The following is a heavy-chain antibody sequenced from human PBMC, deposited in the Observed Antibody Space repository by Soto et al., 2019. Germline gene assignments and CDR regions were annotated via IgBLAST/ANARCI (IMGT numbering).Heavy chain of an antibody. CDR2: IYYSGST. CDR1: GGSISSYY. Sequence: QVQLQESGPGLVKPSETLSLTCTVSGGSISSYYWSWIRQPPGKGLEWIGYIYYSGSTNYHPSLKSRVTISVDTSKNQFALKLSSVTAADTAVYYCARDPLGGSGYGMDVWGQGTTVTVSS. D-gene: IGHD3-10*01. J-gene: IGHJ6*02. V-gene: IGHV4-59*01. CDR3: ARDPLGGSGYGMDV.